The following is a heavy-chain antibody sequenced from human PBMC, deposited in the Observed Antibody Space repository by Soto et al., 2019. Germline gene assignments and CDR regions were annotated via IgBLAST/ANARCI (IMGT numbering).Heavy chain of an antibody. CDR1: GGSISSGGYY. V-gene: IGHV4-31*03. J-gene: IGHJ4*02. D-gene: IGHD7-27*01. Sequence: SETLSLTCTVSGGSISSGGYYWSWIRQHPGKGLEWIGYIYYSGSTYYNPSLKSRVTISVDTSKNQFSLKLSSVTAADTAVYYCARGTGTHWGWYFDYWGQGTLVTVSS. CDR2: IYYSGST. CDR3: ARGTGTHWGWYFDY.